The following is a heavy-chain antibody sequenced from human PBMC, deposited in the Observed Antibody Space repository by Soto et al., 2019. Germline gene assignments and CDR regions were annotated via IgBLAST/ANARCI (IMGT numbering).Heavy chain of an antibody. D-gene: IGHD3-16*01. CDR1: GGSISSYY. V-gene: IGHV4-59*08. J-gene: IGHJ6*03. CDR3: ARRGGAWGPGGYYYYMDV. CDR2: IYYSGST. Sequence: QVQLQESGPGLVKPSETLSLTCTVSGGSISSYYWSWIRQPPGKGLEWIGYIYYSGSTNYNPSLKSRVTISVDTSKNQFSLKLSSVTAADTAVYYCARRGGAWGPGGYYYYMDVWGKGTTVTVSS.